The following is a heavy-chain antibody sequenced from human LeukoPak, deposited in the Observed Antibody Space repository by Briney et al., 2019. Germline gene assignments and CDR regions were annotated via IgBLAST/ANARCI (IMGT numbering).Heavy chain of an antibody. Sequence: GGSLRLSCAASGFTGSNNYMSWVRQAPGKGLEWVSTISGSTYSSYYADSVKGRFTISRDNSKNTLYLQMNSLRGEDTAVYYCARVVLVGYDILTGYYYFDSWGQGALVTVSS. CDR1: GFTGSNNY. D-gene: IGHD3-9*01. CDR2: ISGSTYSS. V-gene: IGHV3-23*01. CDR3: ARVVLVGYDILTGYYYFDS. J-gene: IGHJ4*02.